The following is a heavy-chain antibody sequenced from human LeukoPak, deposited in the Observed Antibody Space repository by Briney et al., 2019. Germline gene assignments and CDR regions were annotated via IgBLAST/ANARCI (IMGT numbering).Heavy chain of an antibody. CDR1: GFTFSNSD. J-gene: IGHJ4*02. CDR3: AKTYCSSSSCYHFDY. D-gene: IGHD2-2*01. Sequence: GGSLRLSCAASGFTFSNSDLSWVRQAAGKGLDWVSAISGSGGGTFYADSVKGRFTIYRDNSKNTLYLQMNSLRAEDTAVYYCAKTYCSSSSCYHFDYWGQGALVTVSS. CDR2: ISGSGGGT. V-gene: IGHV3-23*01.